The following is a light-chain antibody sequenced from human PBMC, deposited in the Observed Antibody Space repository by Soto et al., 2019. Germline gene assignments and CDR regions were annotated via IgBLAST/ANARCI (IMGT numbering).Light chain of an antibody. V-gene: IGKV3-20*01. CDR1: QSVSSSY. Sequence: EIVLTQSPGTLSLSPGERATLSCRASQSVSSSYLAWYQQKPGQAPRLLIYGASSRVTGIPDRFSGSGSGTDFTLTISRLEPEDFAVYYCHQCGSSPIFTFGPGTKVDI. CDR3: HQCGSSPIFT. J-gene: IGKJ3*01. CDR2: GAS.